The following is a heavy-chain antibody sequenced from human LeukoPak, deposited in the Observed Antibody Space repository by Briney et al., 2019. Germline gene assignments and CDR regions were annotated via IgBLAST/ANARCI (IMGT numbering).Heavy chain of an antibody. Sequence: ASVKVSCKASGYTFTCYYMHWVRQAPGQGLEWMGIINPSGGSTSYAQKFQGRVTMTRDTSTSTVYMELSSLRSDDTAVYYCARSHSSSWYFGHRTHFDYWGQGTLVTVSS. J-gene: IGHJ4*02. CDR1: GYTFTCYY. CDR2: INPSGGST. V-gene: IGHV1-46*01. D-gene: IGHD6-13*01. CDR3: ARSHSSSWYFGHRTHFDY.